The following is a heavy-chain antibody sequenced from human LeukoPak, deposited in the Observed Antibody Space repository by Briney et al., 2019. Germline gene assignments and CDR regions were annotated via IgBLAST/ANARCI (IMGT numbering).Heavy chain of an antibody. Sequence: GSAKVSCKASGYTFTGYYMHWVRQAPGQGLEWMGWINPNSGGTNYAQKLQGRVTMTRDTSISTVYMELSRLRSDDTAVYYCARGGAVAASHYYYYMDVWGKGTTVTVSS. CDR1: GYTFTGYY. CDR2: INPNSGGT. V-gene: IGHV1-2*02. CDR3: ARGGAVAASHYYYYMDV. J-gene: IGHJ6*03. D-gene: IGHD6-19*01.